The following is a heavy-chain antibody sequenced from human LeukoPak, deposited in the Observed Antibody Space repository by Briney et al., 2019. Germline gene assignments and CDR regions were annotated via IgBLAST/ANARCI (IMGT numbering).Heavy chain of an antibody. D-gene: IGHD6-19*01. Sequence: GGSLRLSCAASGFTFSDYYMSWIRQAPGKGLEWVSYISSSGSTIYYADSVKGRFTISRDNANNSLYLQMNSLRAEDTAVYYCARSSGWYEFAFDIWGQGTMVTVSS. J-gene: IGHJ3*02. CDR3: ARSSGWYEFAFDI. V-gene: IGHV3-11*04. CDR2: ISSSGSTI. CDR1: GFTFSDYY.